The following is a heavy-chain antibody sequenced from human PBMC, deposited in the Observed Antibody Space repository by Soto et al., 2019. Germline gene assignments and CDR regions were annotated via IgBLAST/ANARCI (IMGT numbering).Heavy chain of an antibody. Sequence: PGGSLRLSCAASGFTFSSYAMSWVRQAPGKGLEWVSAISGSGGSTYYADSVKGRFTISRDNSKNTLYLQMNSLRAEDTAVYYCANMYYYDSSGYSWFDPWGQGTLVTVSS. CDR2: ISGSGGST. J-gene: IGHJ5*02. CDR3: ANMYYYDSSGYSWFDP. D-gene: IGHD3-22*01. CDR1: GFTFSSYA. V-gene: IGHV3-23*01.